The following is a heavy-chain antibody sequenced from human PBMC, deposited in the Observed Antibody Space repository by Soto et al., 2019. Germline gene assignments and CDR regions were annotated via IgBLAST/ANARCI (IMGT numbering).Heavy chain of an antibody. CDR3: VSDRGYGHASVPYS. CDR2: ISYDGSLQ. J-gene: IGHJ4*02. V-gene: IGHV3-30*03. Sequence: QAQLVESGGGVVKPGRSLRLSCAASGFAFSSYGMHWVRQAPGTGLEWVAVISYDGSLQHYADSVKGRFTISRDNSKSMVLLQMSSLRAADTAVYYCVSDRGYGHASVPYSWGQGTLVSVSS. CDR1: GFAFSSYG. D-gene: IGHD5-18*01.